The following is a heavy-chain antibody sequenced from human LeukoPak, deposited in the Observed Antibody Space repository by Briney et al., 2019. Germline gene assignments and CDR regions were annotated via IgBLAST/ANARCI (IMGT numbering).Heavy chain of an antibody. V-gene: IGHV4-39*07. Sequence: SETLSLTCTASGGSISTSNYYWGWIRQPPGKGLEWIGNIFYSGSTYYSPSLRSRVTISVDTSKNQFSLKLSSVTAADTAVYYCARGDIVVVVAATTWFDPWGQGTLVTVSS. CDR2: IFYSGST. CDR3: ARGDIVVVVAATTWFDP. J-gene: IGHJ5*02. D-gene: IGHD2-15*01. CDR1: GGSISTSNYY.